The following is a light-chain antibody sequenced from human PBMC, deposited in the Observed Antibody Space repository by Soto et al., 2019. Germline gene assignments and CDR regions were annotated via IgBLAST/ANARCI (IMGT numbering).Light chain of an antibody. Sequence: GETVTLSCRASQSVTNNYLAWYQQKRDQAPRLLIYGASNRATGIPDRFSGGGSGTDFILTIIRLEPEDFAVYYCQQYGSSPQTFGQGTKVDIK. CDR2: GAS. CDR3: QQYGSSPQT. V-gene: IGKV3-20*01. CDR1: QSVTNNY. J-gene: IGKJ1*01.